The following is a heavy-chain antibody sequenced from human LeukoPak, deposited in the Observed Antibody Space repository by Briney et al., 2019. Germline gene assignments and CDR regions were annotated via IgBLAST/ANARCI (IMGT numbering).Heavy chain of an antibody. Sequence: GESLKISCKGSGYSFTSYWIGWVRQMPGRGLEWMGIIYPGDSDIRYSPSFQGQVTISADRSISTAHLQWSSLKASDTAMYYCARQLRKYSHMSDYWGQGTLVTVSS. V-gene: IGHV5-51*01. CDR2: IYPGDSDI. CDR3: ARQLRKYSHMSDY. J-gene: IGHJ4*02. CDR1: GYSFTSYW. D-gene: IGHD6-6*01.